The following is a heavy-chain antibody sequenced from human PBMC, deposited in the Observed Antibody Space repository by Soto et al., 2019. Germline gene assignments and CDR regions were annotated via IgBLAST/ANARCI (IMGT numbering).Heavy chain of an antibody. CDR1: GERFTTYG. V-gene: IGHV1-18*04. J-gene: IGHJ4*02. D-gene: IGHD4-17*01. Sequence: QVQLVQSGAEVKNPGASVTVSCKASGERFTTYGISWVRQAPGQGLEWMGWISTYNTNTNYAPTFQGRLLLTTDTSTTTAHMELRSLRPVDTDVYYCARGAGQVLDYGGPFDYWGQGTLVTGSS. CDR3: ARGAGQVLDYGGPFDY. CDR2: ISTYNTNT.